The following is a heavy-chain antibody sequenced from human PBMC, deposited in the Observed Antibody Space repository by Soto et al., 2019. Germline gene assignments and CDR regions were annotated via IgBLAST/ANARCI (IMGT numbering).Heavy chain of an antibody. CDR3: ARTVVDYDILTGSNWFDP. CDR1: GGSISSSSYY. Sequence: SETLSLTCTVSGGSISSSSYYWGWIRQPPGKGLEWIGSIYYSGSTYYNPSLKSRVTISVDTSKNQFSLKLSSVTAADTAVYYCARTVVDYDILTGSNWFDPWGQGTLVTVSS. D-gene: IGHD3-9*01. J-gene: IGHJ5*02. V-gene: IGHV4-39*01. CDR2: IYYSGST.